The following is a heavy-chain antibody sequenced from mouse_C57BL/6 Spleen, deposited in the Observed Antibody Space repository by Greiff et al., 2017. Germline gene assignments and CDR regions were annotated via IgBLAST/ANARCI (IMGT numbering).Heavy chain of an antibody. CDR1: GYSITSDY. CDR2: ISYSGST. J-gene: IGHJ1*03. D-gene: IGHD1-1*01. Sequence: VQLQQSGPGLAKPSQTLSLTCSVTGYSITSDYWNWIRKFPGNKLEYMGYISYSGSTYYNPSLNSRISITRDTSKNQYYLQLNSVTTEDTATYYCARWNYGSSYEDWYFDVWGTGTTVTVSS. V-gene: IGHV3-8*01. CDR3: ARWNYGSSYEDWYFDV.